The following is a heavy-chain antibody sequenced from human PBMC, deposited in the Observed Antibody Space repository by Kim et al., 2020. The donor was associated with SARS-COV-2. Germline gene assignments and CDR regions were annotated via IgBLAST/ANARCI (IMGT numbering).Heavy chain of an antibody. Sequence: SETLSLTCAVYGGSFSGYYWSWIRQPPGKGLEWIGEINHSGSTNYNPSLKSRVTISVDTSKNQFSLKLSSVTAADTAVYYCARGSAPLPYYDILTGYYKAYYFDYWGQGTLVTVSS. CDR1: GGSFSGYY. J-gene: IGHJ4*02. CDR3: ARGSAPLPYYDILTGYYKAYYFDY. CDR2: INHSGST. V-gene: IGHV4-34*01. D-gene: IGHD3-9*01.